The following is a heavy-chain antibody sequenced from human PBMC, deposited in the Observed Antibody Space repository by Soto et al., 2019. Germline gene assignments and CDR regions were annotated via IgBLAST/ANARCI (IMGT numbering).Heavy chain of an antibody. Sequence: SETLSLTCAVYGGSFSGYYWSWIRQPPGKGLEWIGEINHSGSTNYNPSLKSRVTISVDTSKNQFSLKLSSVTAADTAVYYCARAGYSSSWSQFGAWYDPWGQGTLVTVSS. V-gene: IGHV4-34*01. J-gene: IGHJ5*02. CDR2: INHSGST. D-gene: IGHD6-13*01. CDR3: ARAGYSSSWSQFGAWYDP. CDR1: GGSFSGYY.